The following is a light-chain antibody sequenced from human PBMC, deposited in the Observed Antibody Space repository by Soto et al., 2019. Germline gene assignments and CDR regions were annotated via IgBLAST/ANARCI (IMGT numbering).Light chain of an antibody. V-gene: IGLV6-57*04. J-gene: IGLJ2*01. CDR2: EDS. CDR1: SGSLASDY. CDR3: QSVDGKYVV. Sequence: NFMLTQQHSGSESPGQTVTISCTRSSGSLASDYVQWYQQRPGSAPINVIFEDSQRPSGVPDRFSGSIDSSSNSASLTISRLTSEDAADYYCQSVDGKYVVLGGGTKLTVL.